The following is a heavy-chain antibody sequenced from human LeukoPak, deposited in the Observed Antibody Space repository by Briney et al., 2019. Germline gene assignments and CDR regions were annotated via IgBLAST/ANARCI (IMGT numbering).Heavy chain of an antibody. CDR3: ANSIVVVTNWFDP. V-gene: IGHV1-2*02. J-gene: IGHJ5*02. D-gene: IGHD2-21*02. CDR2: INPNSGGA. CDR1: GYTFTGYF. Sequence: ASVKVSCKASGYTFTGYFMHWLRQAPGQGLEWMGWINPNSGGANYAQKFQGRVTMTRDTSISTAYMELSRLRSDDTAVYYCANSIVVVTNWFDPWGQGTLVTVSS.